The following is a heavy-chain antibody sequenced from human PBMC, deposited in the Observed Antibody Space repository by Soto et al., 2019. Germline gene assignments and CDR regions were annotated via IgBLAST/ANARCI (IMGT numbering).Heavy chain of an antibody. CDR3: ARDSSAWPNYFDS. V-gene: IGHV3-23*01. J-gene: IGHJ4*02. CDR2: FSGRSGDT. D-gene: IGHD6-19*01. Sequence: EVQLLESGGGLVQPGGSLRLSCVASGFSISTHALTWVRQAPGKGLXXISSFSGRSGDTYYAASVKGRFTISGDSSKNTVILQMNNLRADDTAVYYCARDSSAWPNYFDSWGQGIQVTVSS. CDR1: GFSISTHA.